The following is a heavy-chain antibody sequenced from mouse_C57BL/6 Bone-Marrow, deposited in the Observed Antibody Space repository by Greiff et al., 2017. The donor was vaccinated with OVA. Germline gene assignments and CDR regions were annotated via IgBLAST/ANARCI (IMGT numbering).Heavy chain of an antibody. CDR1: GFTFSSYA. CDR3: ARGLPAWFAY. Sequence: EVKLVESGGGLVKPGGSLKLSCAASGFTFSSYAMSWVRQTPEKRLEWVATISDGGSYTYYPDNVKGRFTISRDNAKNNLYLQMSHLKSEDTAMYYCARGLPAWFAYWGQGTLGTVSA. D-gene: IGHD5-5*01. V-gene: IGHV5-4*03. CDR2: ISDGGSYT. J-gene: IGHJ3*01.